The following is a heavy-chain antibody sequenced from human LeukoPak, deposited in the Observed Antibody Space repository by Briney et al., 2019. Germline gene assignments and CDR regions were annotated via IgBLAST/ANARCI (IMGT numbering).Heavy chain of an antibody. CDR3: AKSDGYSSGWYPDY. CDR2: MSSSSSYR. CDR1: GFTFSSYS. J-gene: IGHJ4*02. Sequence: PGGSLRLSCAGSGFTFSSYSMNWVRQAPGKGLEWVSSMSSSSSYRYYADSVKGRFTISRDNAKNSLYLQMNSLRAEDTAVYYCAKSDGYSSGWYPDYWGQGTLVTVSS. V-gene: IGHV3-21*04. D-gene: IGHD6-19*01.